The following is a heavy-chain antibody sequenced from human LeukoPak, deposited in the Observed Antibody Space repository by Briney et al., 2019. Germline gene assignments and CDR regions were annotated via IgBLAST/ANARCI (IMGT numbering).Heavy chain of an antibody. V-gene: IGHV1-69*05. CDR3: ARAAGGWNYLLNFDY. D-gene: IGHD1-7*01. CDR2: IIPIFGTA. J-gene: IGHJ4*02. CDR1: GGAFSSYA. Sequence: SVKVSCKASGGAFSSYAISWVRQAPGQGLEWMGGIIPIFGTANYAQKFQGRVTITTDESTSTAYMELSSLRSEDTAVYYCARAAGGWNYLLNFDYWGQGTLVTVSS.